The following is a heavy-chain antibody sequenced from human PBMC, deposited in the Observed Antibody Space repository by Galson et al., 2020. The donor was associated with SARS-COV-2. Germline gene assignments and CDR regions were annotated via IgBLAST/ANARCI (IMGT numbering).Heavy chain of an antibody. V-gene: IGHV3-73*01. CDR3: TTINY. Sequence: GGSLSLSCVASGFTLSGAVIHWVRQAPGKGLEWVGRNRSRTNKYATGYAASVKGRFIISRDDSKKTAYLQMNSLKTEDTAVYYCTTINYWGQGTLVTVSS. CDR2: NRSRTNKYAT. J-gene: IGHJ4*02. CDR1: GFTLSGAV.